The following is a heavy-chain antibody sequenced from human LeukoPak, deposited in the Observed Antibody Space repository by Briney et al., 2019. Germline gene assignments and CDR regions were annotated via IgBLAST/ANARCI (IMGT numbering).Heavy chain of an antibody. Sequence: PRGSLRLSCAASGLTVSSTYMSWVRQTPGKGLEWVSVIYSGGSTYYADSVKGRFTISRDNSKNTLYLQMNSLRAEDTAVCYCARDLLEWYFDYWGQGTLVTVS. J-gene: IGHJ4*02. CDR3: ARDLLEWYFDY. CDR2: IYSGGST. V-gene: IGHV3-66*01. CDR1: GLTVSSTY. D-gene: IGHD3-3*01.